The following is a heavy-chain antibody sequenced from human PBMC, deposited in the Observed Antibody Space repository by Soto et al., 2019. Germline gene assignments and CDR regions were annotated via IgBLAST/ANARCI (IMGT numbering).Heavy chain of an antibody. CDR2: SNHVGNT. V-gene: IGHV4-34*01. J-gene: IGHJ4*02. Sequence: QVQLQQWGAGLLKPSETLSLTCAVYGGSFSGYYWSWIRQPPGKGLEWIGESNHVGNTNYNPSLKSRVTTPVDTSKNQCSPRLSSVTAADTAVYYCARVLIAGVTTDWGQGTLVIVSS. D-gene: IGHD5-18*01. CDR1: GGSFSGYY. CDR3: ARVLIAGVTTD.